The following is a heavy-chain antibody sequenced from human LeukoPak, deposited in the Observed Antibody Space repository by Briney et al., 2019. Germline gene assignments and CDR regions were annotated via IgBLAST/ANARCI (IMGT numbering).Heavy chain of an antibody. J-gene: IGHJ3*02. CDR2: ISYDGSTK. CDR3: AKGQVGAALDI. D-gene: IGHD1-26*01. CDR1: GFTFSNYI. Sequence: PGRSLRLSCAASGFTFSNYIMLWVRQAPGKGLEWVAVISYDGSTKYYADSVKGRFTISRDNSKNTLYVQMNSVRPEDTAVYYCAKGQVGAALDIWGQGTMVTVSS. V-gene: IGHV3-30*18.